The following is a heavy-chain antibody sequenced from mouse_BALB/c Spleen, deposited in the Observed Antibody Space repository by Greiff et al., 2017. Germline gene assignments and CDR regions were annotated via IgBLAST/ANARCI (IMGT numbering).Heavy chain of an antibody. D-gene: IGHD2-4*01. CDR2: ISYSGST. J-gene: IGHJ4*01. CDR1: GDSITSGY. V-gene: IGHV3-8*02. Sequence: EVKLMESGPSLVKPSQTLSLTCSVTGDSITSGYWNWIRKFPGNKLEYMGYISYSGSTYYNPSLKSRISITRDTSKNQYYLQLNSVTTEDTATYYCARSDYDWHYYAMDYWGQGTSVTVSS. CDR3: ARSDYDWHYYAMDY.